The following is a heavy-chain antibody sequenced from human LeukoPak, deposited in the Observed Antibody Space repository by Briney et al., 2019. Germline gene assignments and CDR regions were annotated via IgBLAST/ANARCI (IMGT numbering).Heavy chain of an antibody. D-gene: IGHD5-24*01. Sequence: GGSLRLSCAASGFTFSSYAMHWVRQAPGKGLEGVAVISYDGSNKYYADSVKGRFTISRDNSKNTLYLQMNSLRAEDTAVYYCARGKQMATISAFDYWGQGTLVTVSS. CDR2: ISYDGSNK. J-gene: IGHJ4*02. CDR3: ARGKQMATISAFDY. V-gene: IGHV3-30-3*01. CDR1: GFTFSSYA.